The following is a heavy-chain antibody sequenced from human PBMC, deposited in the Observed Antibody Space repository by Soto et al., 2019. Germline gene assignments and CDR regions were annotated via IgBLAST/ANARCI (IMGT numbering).Heavy chain of an antibody. D-gene: IGHD3-22*01. CDR2: IYYDGKT. CDR1: GASISYGYY. CDR3: ARCGDSIGYYHQYDY. V-gene: IGHV4-31*03. Sequence: QVQLQESGPGLAKPSQTLSLTCTVSGASISYGYYWSWIRQLPGKGLEWIGNIYYDGKTYYSPALRSRVTMSVDTSKNHFSLKLSSVTAAVTAVYYCARCGDSIGYYHQYDYWGQGSLVTVSS. J-gene: IGHJ4*02.